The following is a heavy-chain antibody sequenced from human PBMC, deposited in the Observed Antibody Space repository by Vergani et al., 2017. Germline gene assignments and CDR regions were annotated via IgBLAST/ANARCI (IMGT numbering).Heavy chain of an antibody. Sequence: QVQLQQWGAGLLKPSETLSLTCAVYGGSFSGYYWGWIRQPPGTGLEWIGEINHSGSTNDNPSLKSRVTISVDTSKNQFSLKLSSVTAADTAVYYCAGGGESPDYWGQGTLVTVAS. J-gene: IGHJ4*02. CDR2: INHSGST. CDR1: GGSFSGYY. V-gene: IGHV4-34*01. D-gene: IGHD3-10*01. CDR3: AGGGESPDY.